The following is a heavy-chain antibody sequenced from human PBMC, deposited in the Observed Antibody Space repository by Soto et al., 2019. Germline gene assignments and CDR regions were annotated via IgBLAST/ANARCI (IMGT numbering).Heavy chain of an antibody. D-gene: IGHD6-19*01. CDR1: GGSISSSSYC. CDR3: ARRGSGWDYYFDY. Sequence: SETLSLTCTVSGGSISSSSYCWGWIRQPPGKGLEWIGSIYYSGSTYYNPSLKSRVTISVDTSKNQFSLKLSSVTAADTAVYYCARRGSGWDYYFDYWGQGTLVTVSS. V-gene: IGHV4-39*01. CDR2: IYYSGST. J-gene: IGHJ4*02.